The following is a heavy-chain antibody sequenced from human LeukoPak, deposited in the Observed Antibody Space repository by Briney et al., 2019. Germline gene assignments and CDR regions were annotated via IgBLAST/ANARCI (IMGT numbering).Heavy chain of an antibody. CDR1: GGSISSYY. V-gene: IGHV4-59*01. Sequence: SETLSLTCTVSGGSISSYYWSWIRQPPGKGLEWIGYIYYSGSTNYNPSLKSPVTISVDTSKNQFSLKLSSVTAADTAVYYCARAELRYFDWAHDAFDIWGQGTMVTVSS. CDR3: ARAELRYFDWAHDAFDI. D-gene: IGHD3-9*01. J-gene: IGHJ3*02. CDR2: IYYSGST.